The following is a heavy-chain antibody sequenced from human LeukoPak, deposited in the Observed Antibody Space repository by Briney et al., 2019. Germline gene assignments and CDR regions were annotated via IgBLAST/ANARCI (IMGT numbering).Heavy chain of an antibody. V-gene: IGHV4-39*01. CDR1: GFTFSSYS. CDR3: ASTLTTKGSSGWSYYYYYMDV. CDR2: IYYSGST. J-gene: IGHJ6*03. D-gene: IGHD6-19*01. Sequence: GSLRLSCAASGFTFSSYSMNWIRQPPGKGLEWIGSIYYSGSTYYNPSLKSRVTISVDTSKNQFSLKLSSVTAADTAVYYCASTLTTKGSSGWSYYYYYMDVWGKGTTVTVSS.